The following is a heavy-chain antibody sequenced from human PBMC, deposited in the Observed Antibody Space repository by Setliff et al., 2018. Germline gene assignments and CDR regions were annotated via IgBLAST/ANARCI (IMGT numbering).Heavy chain of an antibody. D-gene: IGHD5-18*01. Sequence: SVKVSCKDTGYTFSTYGISWVRQAPGQGLEWMGWINAGNGNTNYAQKLQGRVTMTTDTSTSTAYMELRSLRSDDTAVYYCARGYSYGPFGYWGQGTLVTVSS. CDR3: ARGYSYGPFGY. CDR2: INAGNGNT. J-gene: IGHJ4*02. V-gene: IGHV1-18*01. CDR1: GYTFSTYG.